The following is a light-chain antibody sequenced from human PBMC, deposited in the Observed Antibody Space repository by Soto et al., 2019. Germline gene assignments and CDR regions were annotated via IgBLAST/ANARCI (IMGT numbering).Light chain of an antibody. V-gene: IGLV1-47*01. J-gene: IGLJ3*02. CDR1: SSNIGSNY. CDR3: ATWDDSLSGYWV. CDR2: RNN. Sequence: QSVLTQPPSASGTPGQRVTISCSGSSSNIGSNYVYWYQQLPGTAPKLLISRNNQRPSGVPDRFSGSKSGTSASLAISGLRYEDEADYYCATWDDSLSGYWVFGGGTKVTVL.